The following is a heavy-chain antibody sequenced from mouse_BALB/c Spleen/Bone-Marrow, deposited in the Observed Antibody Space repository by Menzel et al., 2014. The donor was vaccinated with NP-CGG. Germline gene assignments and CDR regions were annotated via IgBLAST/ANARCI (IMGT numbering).Heavy chain of an antibody. Sequence: EVNVVEPGGGLVKPGGSLKLSCAASGFTFSSYAMSWVRQTPEKRLEWVATISSGGSYTYYPDSVKGRFTISRDNAKNTLYLQMSSLRSEDTAMYYCARRTLYRYDAGAMDYWGQGTSVTVSS. CDR1: GFTFSSYA. D-gene: IGHD2-14*01. CDR3: ARRTLYRYDAGAMDY. J-gene: IGHJ4*01. CDR2: ISSGGSYT. V-gene: IGHV5-9-3*01.